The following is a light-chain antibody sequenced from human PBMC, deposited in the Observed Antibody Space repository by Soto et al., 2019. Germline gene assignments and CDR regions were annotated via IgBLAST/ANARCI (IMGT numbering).Light chain of an antibody. V-gene: IGKV3-11*01. J-gene: IGKJ3*01. Sequence: EFVLTQSPATLSLSPGERATLSCRASQRVSSYLAWYQQKPGQAPRLLIYDASNRATGIPARFSGSVSGSDFTLSISSLVPEDFAVYYCQQRTNWGFTFGPGTKVDIK. CDR3: QQRTNWGFT. CDR2: DAS. CDR1: QRVSSY.